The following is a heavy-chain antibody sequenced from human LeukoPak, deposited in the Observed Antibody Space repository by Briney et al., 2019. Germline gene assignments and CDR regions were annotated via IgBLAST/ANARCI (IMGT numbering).Heavy chain of an antibody. CDR1: GCSISSGGYY. CDR2: IYYSGST. J-gene: IGHJ5*02. D-gene: IGHD2-2*02. Sequence: PSETLSLTCTVSGCSISSGGYYWSWIRQHPGKGLEWIGYIYYSGSTYSNPSLKSRVTISVDTSKNQFSLNLSSVTAADTAVYYCARYCSSTNCYKGGFDHWGQGTLVTVSS. CDR3: ARYCSSTNCYKGGFDH. V-gene: IGHV4-31*03.